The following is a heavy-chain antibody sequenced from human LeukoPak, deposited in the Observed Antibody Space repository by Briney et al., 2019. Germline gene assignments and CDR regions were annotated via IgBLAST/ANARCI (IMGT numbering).Heavy chain of an antibody. J-gene: IGHJ4*02. D-gene: IGHD3-10*01. CDR2: ISAYNGNT. CDR1: GYTFTSYG. Sequence: GASVKVSCKASGYTFTSYGISWVRQAPGQGLEWMGWISAYNGNTNYAQKLQGRVTMTTDTSTSTAYMELRSLRSDDTAVYYCARLTYGSGSYPLYYFDYWGQGTLVTVSS. V-gene: IGHV1-18*01. CDR3: ARLTYGSGSYPLYYFDY.